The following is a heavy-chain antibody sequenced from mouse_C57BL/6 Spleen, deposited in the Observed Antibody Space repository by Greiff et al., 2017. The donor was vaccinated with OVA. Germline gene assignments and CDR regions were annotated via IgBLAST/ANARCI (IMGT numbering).Heavy chain of an antibody. Sequence: QVQLKESGPELVKPGASVKISCKASGYAFSSSWMNWVKQRPGKGLEWIGRIYPGDGDTNYNGKFKGKATLTADKSSSTAYMQLSSRTSEDSAVYFCERGDLYYYGSSLWYFDVWGTGTTVTVSS. J-gene: IGHJ1*03. CDR1: GYAFSSSW. CDR2: IYPGDGDT. D-gene: IGHD1-1*01. V-gene: IGHV1-82*01. CDR3: ERGDLYYYGSSLWYFDV.